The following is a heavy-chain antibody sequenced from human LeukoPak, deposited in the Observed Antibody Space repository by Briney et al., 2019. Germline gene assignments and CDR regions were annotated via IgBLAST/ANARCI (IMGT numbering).Heavy chain of an antibody. J-gene: IGHJ4*02. D-gene: IGHD2-15*01. CDR1: GFTFSSYS. CDR3: AKRGVVVAADDY. V-gene: IGHV3-21*04. Sequence: GGSLRLSCAASGFTFSSYSMNWVRQAPGKGLEWVSSISSSSSYIYYADSVKGRFTISRDNSKNTLYLQMNSLRAEDTAVYYCAKRGVVVAADDYWGQGTLVTVSS. CDR2: ISSSSSYI.